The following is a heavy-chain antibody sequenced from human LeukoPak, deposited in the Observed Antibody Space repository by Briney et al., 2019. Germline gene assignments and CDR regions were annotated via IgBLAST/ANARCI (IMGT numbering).Heavy chain of an antibody. J-gene: IGHJ4*02. CDR3: ARERTGFYAEY. D-gene: IGHD3/OR15-3a*01. CDR2: ISYDGSEQ. Sequence: GGSLRLSCAASGFTFSHYAMYWVRQAPGKGLEWVALISYDGSEQHYADSVKGRFTISRDSPKNTLYLQMNTLRPEDTAVYYCARERTGFYAEYWGQGTLVTVSS. V-gene: IGHV3-30*04. CDR1: GFTFSHYA.